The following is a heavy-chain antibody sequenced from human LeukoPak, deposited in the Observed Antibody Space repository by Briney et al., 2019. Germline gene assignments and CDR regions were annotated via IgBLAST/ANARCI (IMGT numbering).Heavy chain of an antibody. V-gene: IGHV4-59*01. CDR1: GGSISSYY. J-gene: IGHJ5*02. Sequence: SETLSLTCTVSGGSISSYYWSWIRRPPGKGLEWIGYIYYSGSTNYNPSLKSRVTISVDTSKNQFSLKLSSVTAADTAVYYCARARGVVVAATSWLDPWGQGTLVTVSS. D-gene: IGHD2-15*01. CDR3: ARARGVVVAATSWLDP. CDR2: IYYSGST.